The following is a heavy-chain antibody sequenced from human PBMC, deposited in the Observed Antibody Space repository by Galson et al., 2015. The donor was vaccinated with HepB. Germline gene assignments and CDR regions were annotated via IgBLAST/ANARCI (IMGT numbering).Heavy chain of an antibody. Sequence: SVKVSCKVSGYTLTELSMHWVRQAPGKGLEWMGGFDPEDGETIYAQKFQGRVTMTEDTSTDTAYMELSSLRSEDTAVYYCAGSYSSSWYLSYYYYYGMDVWGQGTTVTVSS. V-gene: IGHV1-24*01. CDR3: AGSYSSSWYLSYYYYYGMDV. D-gene: IGHD6-13*01. J-gene: IGHJ6*02. CDR1: GYTLTELS. CDR2: FDPEDGET.